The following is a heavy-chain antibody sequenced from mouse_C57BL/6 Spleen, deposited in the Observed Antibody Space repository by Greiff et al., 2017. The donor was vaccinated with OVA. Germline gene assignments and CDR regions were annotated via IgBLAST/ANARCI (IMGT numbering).Heavy chain of an antibody. V-gene: IGHV1-76*01. CDR3: AKGDYDSFAY. J-gene: IGHJ3*01. D-gene: IGHD2-4*01. Sequence: QVQLKQSGAELVRPGASVKLSCKASGYTFTDYYINWVKQRPGQGLEWIARIYPGSGNTYYNEKFKGKATLTAEKSSSTAYMQLSSLTSEDSAVYFCAKGDYDSFAYWGQGTLVTVSA. CDR2: IYPGSGNT. CDR1: GYTFTDYY.